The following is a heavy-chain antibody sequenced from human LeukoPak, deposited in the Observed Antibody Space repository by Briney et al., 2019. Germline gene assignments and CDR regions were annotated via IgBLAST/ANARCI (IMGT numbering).Heavy chain of an antibody. D-gene: IGHD6-19*01. CDR3: AGGSGWYRRLYAFDI. V-gene: IGHV4-39*01. Sequence: PSETLSLTCTVSGGSISSSSYYWGWIRQPPGKGLEWIGSIYYSGSTYYNPSLKSRVTISVDTSKNQFSLKLSSVTAADTAVYYCAGGSGWYRRLYAFDIWGQGTMVTVSS. CDR1: GGSISSSSYY. J-gene: IGHJ3*02. CDR2: IYYSGST.